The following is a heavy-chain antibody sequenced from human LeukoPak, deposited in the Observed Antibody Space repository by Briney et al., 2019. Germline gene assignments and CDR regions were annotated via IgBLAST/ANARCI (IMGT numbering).Heavy chain of an antibody. J-gene: IGHJ4*02. CDR3: ARGVDYYGV. V-gene: IGHV4-61*02. CDR2: IYTSGST. D-gene: IGHD3-10*01. Sequence: SETLSLTCTVSGGSISSGSYYWSWIRQPAGKGLEWIGRIYTSGSTNYNPSLKSRVTISVDTSKNQFSLKLSSVTAADTAVYYCARGVDYYGVWGQGTLVTVSS. CDR1: GGSISSGSYY.